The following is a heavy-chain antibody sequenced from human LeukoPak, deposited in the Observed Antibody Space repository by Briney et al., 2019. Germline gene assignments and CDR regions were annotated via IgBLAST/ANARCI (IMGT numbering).Heavy chain of an antibody. V-gene: IGHV1-69*13. J-gene: IGHJ5*02. CDR2: IIPILGTA. Sequence: SVKVSCKASGGTFSSYAISWVRQAPGQGLEWMGGIIPILGTANYAQKFQGRVTITADESTSTAYMELSSLRSEDTAVYYCATRSGWYGGWFDPWGQGTLVTVSS. CDR1: GGTFSSYA. CDR3: ATRSGWYGGWFDP. D-gene: IGHD6-19*01.